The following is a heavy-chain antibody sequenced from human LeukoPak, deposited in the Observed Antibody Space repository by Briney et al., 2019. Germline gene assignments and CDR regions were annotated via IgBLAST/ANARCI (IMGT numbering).Heavy chain of an antibody. V-gene: IGHV3-7*01. D-gene: IGHD5-12*01. CDR3: ARDGGYSGYDVDY. CDR2: IKQDGSEK. Sequence: TGGSLRLSCAASGFTFSSYWMSWVRQAPGKGLEWVANIKQDGSEKYYVDSVKGRFTISRDNAKNSLYLQMNSLRAEDTAVYYCARDGGYSGYDVDYWGQGTLVTVSS. J-gene: IGHJ4*02. CDR1: GFTFSSYW.